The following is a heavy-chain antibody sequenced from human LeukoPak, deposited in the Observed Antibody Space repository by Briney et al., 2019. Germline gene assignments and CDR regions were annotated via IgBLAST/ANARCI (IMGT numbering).Heavy chain of an antibody. Sequence: GGSLRLSCAASGFTFSSFAMNWVRQGPGKGLEWVSYISSSSGAIYYADSVKGRFTISRDNSKNTLYLQMNSLRAEDTAVYYCARIGSGYYEAFDIWGQGTMVTVSS. D-gene: IGHD3-22*01. CDR3: ARIGSGYYEAFDI. CDR1: GFTFSSFA. CDR2: ISSSSGAI. J-gene: IGHJ3*02. V-gene: IGHV3-48*01.